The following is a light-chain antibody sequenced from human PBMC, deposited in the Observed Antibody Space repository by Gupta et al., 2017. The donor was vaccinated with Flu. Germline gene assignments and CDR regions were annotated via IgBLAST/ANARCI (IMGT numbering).Light chain of an antibody. CDR3: QQSDSTPLT. CDR1: QRISNY. J-gene: IGKJ5*01. CDR2: AAS. Sequence: DIQMTQSPSSLSASVGDRVTITCRASQRISNYLNWYQQKPGKAPKVLIYAASSLQSGVPSRFSGSGSGIEFTLTINRLQPEDLATYYCQQSDSTPLTFGQGTRMEIK. V-gene: IGKV1-39*01.